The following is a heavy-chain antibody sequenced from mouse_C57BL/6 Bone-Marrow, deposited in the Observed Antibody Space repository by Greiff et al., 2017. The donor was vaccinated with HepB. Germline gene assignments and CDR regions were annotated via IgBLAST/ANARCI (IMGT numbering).Heavy chain of an antibody. Sequence: EVKLMESGPGLVKPSQSLSLTCSVTGYSITSGYYWNWIRQFPGNKLEWMGYISYDGSNNYNPSLKNRISITRDTSKNQFFLKLNSVTTEDTATYDCAKSTVVPYYAMDYWGQGTSVTVSS. D-gene: IGHD1-1*01. CDR2: ISYDGSN. J-gene: IGHJ4*01. CDR1: GYSITSGYY. V-gene: IGHV3-6*01. CDR3: AKSTVVPYYAMDY.